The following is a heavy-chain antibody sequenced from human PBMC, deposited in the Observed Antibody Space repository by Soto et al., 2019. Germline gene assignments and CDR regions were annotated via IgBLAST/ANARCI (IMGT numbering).Heavy chain of an antibody. CDR3: ARSPPYTNIVVVVAATRYFDY. Sequence: SETLSLTCAVYGGSFSGYYWSWIRQPPGKGLEWIGEINHSGSTNYNPSLKSRATISVDTSKNQFSLKLSSVTAADTAVYYCARSPPYTNIVVVVAATRYFDYWGQGTLVTVSS. CDR2: INHSGST. V-gene: IGHV4-34*01. D-gene: IGHD2-15*01. J-gene: IGHJ4*02. CDR1: GGSFSGYY.